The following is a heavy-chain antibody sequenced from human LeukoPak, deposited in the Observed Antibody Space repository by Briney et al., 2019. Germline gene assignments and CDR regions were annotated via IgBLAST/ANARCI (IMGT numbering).Heavy chain of an antibody. J-gene: IGHJ4*02. Sequence: QTLSLTCAISGDSVSGDSVAWNWIRQGPSRGLEWVGRTYYRSKWYNDYAVSVKGRRIINPDTSKNQFSLQLNSVTPEDTAVYYCARGTGWPQFDHWGQGTLVTVSS. V-gene: IGHV6-1*01. D-gene: IGHD6-19*01. CDR1: GDSVSGDSVA. CDR3: ARGTGWPQFDH. CDR2: TYYRSKWYN.